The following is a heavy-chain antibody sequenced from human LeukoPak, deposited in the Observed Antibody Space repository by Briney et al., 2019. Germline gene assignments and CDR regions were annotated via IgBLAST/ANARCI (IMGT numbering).Heavy chain of an antibody. CDR3: ARHPQYCSGGSCYSGVPVYYFDY. CDR1: GGSISSYY. J-gene: IGHJ4*02. CDR2: IYYSGST. Sequence: SETLSLTCTVSGGSISSYYWSWIRQPPGKGLEWIGYIYYSGSTNYNPSLKSRVTISVDTSKNQFSLKLSSVTAADTAVYYCARHPQYCSGGSCYSGVPVYYFDYRGQETLVTVSS. D-gene: IGHD2-15*01. V-gene: IGHV4-59*08.